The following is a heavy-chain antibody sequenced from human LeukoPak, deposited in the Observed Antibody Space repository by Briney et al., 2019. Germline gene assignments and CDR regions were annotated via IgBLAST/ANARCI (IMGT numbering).Heavy chain of an antibody. D-gene: IGHD3-22*01. CDR3: ARDKGWYDSSGYYYVGVLGD. V-gene: IGHV1-69*05. J-gene: IGHJ4*02. CDR2: IIPIFGTA. Sequence: SVKVSCKASGGTFSSYAISWVRQAPGQGLEWMGGIIPIFGTANYAQKFQGRVTMTRDTSTSTVYMELSSLRSEDTAVYYCARDKGWYDSSGYYYVGVLGDWGQGTLVTVSS. CDR1: GGTFSSYA.